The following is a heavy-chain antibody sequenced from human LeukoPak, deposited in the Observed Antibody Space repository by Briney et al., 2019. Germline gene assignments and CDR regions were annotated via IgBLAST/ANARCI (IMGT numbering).Heavy chain of an antibody. D-gene: IGHD3-22*01. CDR1: GGSISSSNW. V-gene: IGHV4-4*02. J-gene: IGHJ3*02. CDR3: ASLGYSSGYYHDAFDI. Sequence: SETLSLTCAVSGGSISSSNWWSWVRQPPGKGLEWIGEIYHSGSTNYNPSLKSRVTISVDKSKNQFSLKLSSVTAADTAVYYCASLGYSSGYYHDAFDIWGQGTMVTVSS. CDR2: IYHSGST.